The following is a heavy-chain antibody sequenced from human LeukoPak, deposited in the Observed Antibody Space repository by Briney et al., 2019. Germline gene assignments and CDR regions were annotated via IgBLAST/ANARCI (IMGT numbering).Heavy chain of an antibody. D-gene: IGHD2-21*02. Sequence: SKTLSLTCAVSGGSISSGGYSWSWIRQPPGKGLEWIGYIYHSGRTYYNPSLKSRVTISVDRSKNQFSLKLSSVTAADTAVYYCARAFAPMTAKSVGGMDVWGQGTTVTVSS. V-gene: IGHV4-30-2*01. CDR2: IYHSGRT. CDR1: GGSISSGGYS. J-gene: IGHJ6*02. CDR3: ARAFAPMTAKSVGGMDV.